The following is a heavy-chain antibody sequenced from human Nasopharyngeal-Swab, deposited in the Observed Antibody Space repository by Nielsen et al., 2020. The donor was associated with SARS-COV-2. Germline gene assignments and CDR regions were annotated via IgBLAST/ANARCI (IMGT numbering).Heavy chain of an antibody. CDR1: GFSFDDYA. Sequence: SLKISCAASGFSFDDYAMYWVRQAPGKGLEWVSGISWNSDTIGYADSVKGRITISRDHAENSLYLQMNSLRPEDTALYFCAKGLTTLTTCDYYYAMDVWGQGTAVTVSS. CDR2: ISWNSDTI. V-gene: IGHV3-9*01. J-gene: IGHJ6*02. D-gene: IGHD4-11*01. CDR3: AKGLTTLTTCDYYYAMDV.